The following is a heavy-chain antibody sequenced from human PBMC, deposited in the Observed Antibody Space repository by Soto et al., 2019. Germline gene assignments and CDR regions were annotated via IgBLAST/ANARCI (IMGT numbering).Heavy chain of an antibody. CDR3: ARGLITGSHYSGGWYYFDS. V-gene: IGHV4-34*01. D-gene: IGHD6-19*01. CDR1: GESFSCYI. CDR2: INRSGSA. Sequence: HVQLQQSGAGLLKPSETLSLTCAVYGESFSCYIWTWIRQLPGKGLQWSGQINRSGSASYNPSLKSRVTISVHTSNSQFSLELSSVTAADTAVYYCARGLITGSHYSGGWYYFDSWGQGTQVTVSS. J-gene: IGHJ4*02.